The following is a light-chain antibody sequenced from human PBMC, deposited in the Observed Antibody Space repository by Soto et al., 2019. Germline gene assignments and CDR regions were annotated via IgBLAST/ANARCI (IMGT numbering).Light chain of an antibody. V-gene: IGKV1-5*03. J-gene: IGKJ5*01. Sequence: IQVTQSPSTLSGNVGDRVTVTCRASQTISSWLAWYQQKPVKAPKLLIYKASTLKSGVPSRFSGSGSGTEFTLTISSLQSEDFATYYCQRANSFPISFGHRTRLE. CDR3: QRANSFPIS. CDR1: QTISSW. CDR2: KAS.